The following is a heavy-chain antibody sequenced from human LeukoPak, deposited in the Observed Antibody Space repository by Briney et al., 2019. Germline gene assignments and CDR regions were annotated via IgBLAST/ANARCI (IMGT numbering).Heavy chain of an antibody. J-gene: IGHJ4*02. CDR3: VRDRDWAFDY. V-gene: IGHV3-30*02. Sequence: GGSLRLSCAASGFTFSSYGMHWVRQAPGKGLEWVAFIRYDGSNKYYADSVKGRFTISRDNSKNTLYLQMNSLRPEDTAVYYCVRDRDWAFDYWGQGSLVTVSS. CDR2: IRYDGSNK. CDR1: GFTFSSYG. D-gene: IGHD2-21*02.